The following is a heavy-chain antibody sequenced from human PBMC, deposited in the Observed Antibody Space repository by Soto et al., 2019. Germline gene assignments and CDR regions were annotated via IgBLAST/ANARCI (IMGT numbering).Heavy chain of an antibody. CDR3: TKEKSVMYSGYDAFDI. J-gene: IGHJ3*02. CDR2: ISSSGNI. CDR1: GFTFSSYE. Sequence: GGSLRLSCAASGFTFSSYEMDWVRQAPWKGLEWVAYISSSGNIMYGESVMGRFTISRDNADNSLHLQMNSLTAEDTAVYYCTKEKSVMYSGYDAFDIWGRGTMVTVSS. V-gene: IGHV3-48*03. D-gene: IGHD5-12*01.